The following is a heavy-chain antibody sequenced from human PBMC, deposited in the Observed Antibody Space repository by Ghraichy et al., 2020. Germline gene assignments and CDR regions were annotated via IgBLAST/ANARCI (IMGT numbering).Heavy chain of an antibody. CDR3: ARHGVHCSGGDCYSRIRPYYSDF. D-gene: IGHD2-15*01. V-gene: IGHV4-39*01. CDR2: IHYTGNT. CDR1: GGSISISSFY. J-gene: IGHJ4*02. Sequence: SETLSLTCTVSGGSISISSFYWGWIRQPPGKGLEWIGGIHYTGNTYYNPSLESRVTISVDRSKNQFSLRLSSVTAADTAVYYCARHGVHCSGGDCYSRIRPYYSDFWGQGTLVTVSS.